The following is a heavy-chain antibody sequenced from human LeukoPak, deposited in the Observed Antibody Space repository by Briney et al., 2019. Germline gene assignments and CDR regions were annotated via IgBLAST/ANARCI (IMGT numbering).Heavy chain of an antibody. CDR2: ISSSSSYT. D-gene: IGHD6-19*01. CDR3: AREVKAVPGDESFDY. J-gene: IGHJ4*02. Sequence: GRSLRLSCAASGFTFSDYYMSWIRQAPGKGLERVSYISSSSSYTNYADSVKGRFTISRDNAKNSLYLQMNSLRAEDTAVYYCAREVKAVPGDESFDYWGQGTLVTVSS. V-gene: IGHV3-11*05. CDR1: GFTFSDYY.